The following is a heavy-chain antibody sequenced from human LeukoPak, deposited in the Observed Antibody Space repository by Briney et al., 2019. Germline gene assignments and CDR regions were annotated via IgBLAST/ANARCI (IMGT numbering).Heavy chain of an antibody. D-gene: IGHD3-3*01. Sequence: PSETPSLTCTVSGGSISSYYWSWIRQPPGKGLEWIGYIYYSGSTNYNPSLKSRVTISVDTSKNQFSLKLSSVTAADTAVYYCARERSGYNYYYGMDVWGQGTTVTVSS. CDR1: GGSISSYY. CDR3: ARERSGYNYYYGMDV. J-gene: IGHJ6*02. V-gene: IGHV4-59*01. CDR2: IYYSGST.